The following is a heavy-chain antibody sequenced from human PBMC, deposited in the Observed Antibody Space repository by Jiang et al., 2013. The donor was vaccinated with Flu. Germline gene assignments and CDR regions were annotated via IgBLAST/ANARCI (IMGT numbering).Heavy chain of an antibody. J-gene: IGHJ5*02. Sequence: GLVKPSETLSLTCTVSGGSISSYYWSWIRQPAGKGLEWIGRIYTSGSTNYNPSLKSRVTMSVDTSKNQFSLKLSSVTAADTAVYYCARDWASGQSAYNWFDPWGQGTLVTVSS. V-gene: IGHV4-4*07. D-gene: IGHD1-26*01. CDR1: GGSISSYY. CDR2: IYTSGST. CDR3: ARDWASGQSAYNWFDP.